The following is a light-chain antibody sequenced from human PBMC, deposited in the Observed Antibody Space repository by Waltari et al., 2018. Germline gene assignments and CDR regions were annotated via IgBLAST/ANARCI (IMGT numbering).Light chain of an antibody. J-gene: IGKJ1*01. CDR1: QSVSRY. V-gene: IGKV3-20*01. CDR3: QKYGTLPAT. Sequence: EIVLTQSPGTLSLSPGERATLSCRASQSVSRYLAWYQQRPGQPPRLLIYDTSTRATGNPNRFIGSASATDFSLTISRLEPEDFAVYYCQKYGTLPATFGQGTKVEI. CDR2: DTS.